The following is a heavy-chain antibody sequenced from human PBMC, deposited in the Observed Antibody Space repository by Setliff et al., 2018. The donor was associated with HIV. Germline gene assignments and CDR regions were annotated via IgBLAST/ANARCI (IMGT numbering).Heavy chain of an antibody. D-gene: IGHD6-13*01. V-gene: IGHV1-18*01. CDR1: GYMFIAYG. CDR2: IGPYNGRT. J-gene: IGHJ6*02. CDR3: ARGRISSWPYYYYGMGV. Sequence: ASVKVSCKTSGYMFIAYGMSWVRRAPGQGLEWMGWIGPYNGRTEYAQEFQGRVSLTIDTSASTAYMELRSLRSDDTAVYYCARGRISSWPYYYYGMGVWGQGTTVTVSS.